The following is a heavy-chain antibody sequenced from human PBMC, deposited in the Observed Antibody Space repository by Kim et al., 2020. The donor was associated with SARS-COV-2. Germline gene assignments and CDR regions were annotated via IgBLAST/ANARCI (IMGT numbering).Heavy chain of an antibody. CDR1: GFTFTSSY. V-gene: IGHV1-2*02. Sequence: ASVKVSCKTSGFTFTSSYIHWVRLAPGQGLEWLGWINPMSGDTKYAQKFAGRVDLTADTTTNTVYMAVSRLTSDDTAIYYCAKVRIRGGTEFDHWGQGPRVTVSS. D-gene: IGHD3-16*01. CDR2: INPMSGDT. CDR3: AKVRIRGGTEFDH. J-gene: IGHJ4*02.